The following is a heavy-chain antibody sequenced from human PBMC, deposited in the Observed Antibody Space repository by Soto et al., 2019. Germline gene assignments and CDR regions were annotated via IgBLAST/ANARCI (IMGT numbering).Heavy chain of an antibody. V-gene: IGHV3-33*01. CDR1: GFTFSSYG. D-gene: IGHD6-19*01. CDR3: ATCLVAVAAGNYMDV. CDR2: IWYDGSNK. J-gene: IGHJ6*03. Sequence: PGGSLRLSCAASGFTFSSYGMHWVRQAPXKGLEWVAVIWYDGSNKYYADSVKGRFTISRDNSKNTLHLQMNSLRAEDTAVYYCATCLVAVAAGNYMDVWGKGTTVTVSS.